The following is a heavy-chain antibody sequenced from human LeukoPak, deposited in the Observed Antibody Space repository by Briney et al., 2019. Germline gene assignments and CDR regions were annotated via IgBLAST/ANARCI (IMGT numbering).Heavy chain of an antibody. V-gene: IGHV3-48*04. CDR3: ARDGAAAGIPYMDV. CDR2: IRSNGITT. D-gene: IGHD6-13*01. Sequence: GGSLRLSCAASGFTFSHYGMNWVRHTPGKGLEWVSGIRSNGITTYYADSVKGRFTISRDNAKNSLYLQMNSLRAEDTAVYYCARDGAAAGIPYMDVWGKGTTVTVSS. J-gene: IGHJ6*03. CDR1: GFTFSHYG.